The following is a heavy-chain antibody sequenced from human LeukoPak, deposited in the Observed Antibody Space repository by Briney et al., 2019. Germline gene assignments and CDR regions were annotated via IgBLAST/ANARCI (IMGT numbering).Heavy chain of an antibody. V-gene: IGHV3-21*01. CDR3: ARDRGGWDGLDYYYGMDV. Sequence: GGSLRLSCAASGFTFSSYSMNWVRQAPGKGLEWVSSISSSSSYIYYADSVKGRFTISRDNAKNSLYLQMNSLRVEDTAVYYCARDRGGWDGLDYYYGMDVWGKGTTVTVSS. CDR1: GFTFSSYS. J-gene: IGHJ6*04. CDR2: ISSSSSYI. D-gene: IGHD6-19*01.